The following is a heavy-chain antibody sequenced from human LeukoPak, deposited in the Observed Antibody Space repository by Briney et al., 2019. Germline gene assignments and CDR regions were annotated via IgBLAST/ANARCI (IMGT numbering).Heavy chain of an antibody. V-gene: IGHV1-2*02. CDR1: GYTFTGYY. CDR3: ARAASNGYEFDY. CDR2: INPNSGGT. D-gene: IGHD5-12*01. Sequence: GASVKVSCKASGYTFTGYYMHWVRQAPGQGLEWMGWINPNSGGTNYAQKFQGRVTMTRDTSISTAYMKLSRLRSDDTAVYYCARAASNGYEFDYWGQGTLVTVSS. J-gene: IGHJ4*02.